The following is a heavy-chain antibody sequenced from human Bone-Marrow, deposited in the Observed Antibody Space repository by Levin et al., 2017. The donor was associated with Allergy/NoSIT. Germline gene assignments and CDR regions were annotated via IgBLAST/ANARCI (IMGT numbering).Heavy chain of an antibody. CDR3: AQEITFAGFTYYFDS. V-gene: IGHV3-23*01. D-gene: IGHD1-14*01. Sequence: GGSLRLSCAASGFSFSNYFMTWVRQAPGKGLEWISAISNSGGNTYYADSVKGRFTISRDNSQNTLFLQMSSLRAEDTAVYYCAQEITFAGFTYYFDSWGHGALVTVSS. CDR2: ISNSGGNT. CDR1: GFSFSNYF. J-gene: IGHJ4*01.